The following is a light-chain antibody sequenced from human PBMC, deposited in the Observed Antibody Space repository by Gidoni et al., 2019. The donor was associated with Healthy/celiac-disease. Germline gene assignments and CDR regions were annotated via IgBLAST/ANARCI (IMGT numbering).Light chain of an antibody. J-gene: IGLJ2*01. V-gene: IGLV2-18*02. Sequence: QSALTQPPSVSGSPGPSVTFSCTGTSSDVGSYNRVSWYQQPPGTAPKLMIYAVSNRPSGVPDRFSGSKSGNTASLTISGLQAEDEADYYCSSYTSSSTVVFGGGTKLTVL. CDR3: SSYTSSSTVV. CDR1: SSDVGSYNR. CDR2: AVS.